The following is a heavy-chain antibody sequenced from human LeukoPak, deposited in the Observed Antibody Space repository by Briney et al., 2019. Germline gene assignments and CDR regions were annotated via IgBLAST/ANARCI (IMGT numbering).Heavy chain of an antibody. CDR1: GFTFSIYS. CDR2: IKSDGSST. CDR3: AKSDRFDP. J-gene: IGHJ5*02. Sequence: PCGSLLLSCAASGFTFSIYSMHWVRQAPGKGLVWVSRIKSDGSSTSYADSVKGRFTISSDNAKNTLYLQMDSLRVEDTTVYYCAKSDRFDPWGQGTL. V-gene: IGHV3-74*01.